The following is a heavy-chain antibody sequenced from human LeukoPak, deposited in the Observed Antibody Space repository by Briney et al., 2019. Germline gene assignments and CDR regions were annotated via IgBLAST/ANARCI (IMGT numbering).Heavy chain of an antibody. V-gene: IGHV3-23*01. CDR2: SGGTK. Sequence: GGSLRLSCAASGFTFRDYYMSWFRQAPGKGPDCSGGTKYYADSVKGRLTISRDNSKNTLYLQMNSLRAEDTAVYYCAKDSQPGSCKGSSTSCYTYYYYYYMDVWGKGTTVTVSS. D-gene: IGHD2-2*02. J-gene: IGHJ6*03. CDR3: AKDSQPGSCKGSSTSCYTYYYYYYMDV. CDR1: GFTFRDYY.